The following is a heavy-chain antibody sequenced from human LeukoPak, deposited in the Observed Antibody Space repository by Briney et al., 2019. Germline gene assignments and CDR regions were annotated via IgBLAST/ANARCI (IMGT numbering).Heavy chain of an antibody. Sequence: SETLSLTCTVSGGSISSSTYYWGWIRQPPGKGLEWIGNIYYNGRTYYNPSLKSRVTISEDMSKNQFSLKVTSVTAADTAVYYCARGQAVAAHNWFDPWGQGTLVTVSS. CDR3: ARGQAVAAHNWFDP. CDR1: GGSISSSTYY. CDR2: IYYNGRT. J-gene: IGHJ5*02. V-gene: IGHV4-39*07. D-gene: IGHD6-19*01.